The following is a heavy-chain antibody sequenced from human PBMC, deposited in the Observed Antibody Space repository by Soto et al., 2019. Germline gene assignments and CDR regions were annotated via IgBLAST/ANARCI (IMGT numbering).Heavy chain of an antibody. J-gene: IGHJ4*02. CDR1: GDSVSSNSAA. CDR2: TYYRSRWYN. V-gene: IGHV6-1*01. CDR3: ARDTAAPGPDFDY. Sequence: QVQLQQSGPALVKPSQTLSLNCGISGDSVSSNSAAWNWIRQSPSRGLEWLGRTYYRSRWYNDYAVSVKSRITIKQDTSKNQFSLQLNSVTPEDTAVYYCARDTAAPGPDFDYWGQGTLGTVSS. D-gene: IGHD6-13*01.